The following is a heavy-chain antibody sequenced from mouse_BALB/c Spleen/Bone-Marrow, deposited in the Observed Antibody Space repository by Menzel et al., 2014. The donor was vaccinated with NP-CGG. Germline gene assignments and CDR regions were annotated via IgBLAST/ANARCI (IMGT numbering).Heavy chain of an antibody. Sequence: EVKLEESGTVLARPGASVKMSCKASGYTFTSFWMHWVKRRPGQGLEWIGAVYPGNNDTNYNQNFKGKAKLTAVTSTSTAYMEFSSLTNEDSAVYYCTRYFYGGRDWYFDVWGAGTTVTVSS. V-gene: IGHV1-5*01. CDR3: TRYFYGGRDWYFDV. CDR1: GYTFTSFW. CDR2: VYPGNNDT. D-gene: IGHD1-1*01. J-gene: IGHJ1*01.